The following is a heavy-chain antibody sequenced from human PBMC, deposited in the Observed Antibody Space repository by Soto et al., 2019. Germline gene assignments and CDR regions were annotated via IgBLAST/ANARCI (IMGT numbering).Heavy chain of an antibody. D-gene: IGHD3-22*01. Sequence: EVQLVESGGGLVQPGGSLRLSCAASGFTFSSYSMNWVRQAPGKGLEWVANISSSRSAIYYADSVKGRFTISRDNAKNSLYLQMNSLRDEDTAVYYCACSMKVVGAFDYWGQGTLVTVSS. CDR1: GFTFSSYS. CDR2: ISSSRSAI. J-gene: IGHJ4*02. CDR3: ACSMKVVGAFDY. V-gene: IGHV3-48*02.